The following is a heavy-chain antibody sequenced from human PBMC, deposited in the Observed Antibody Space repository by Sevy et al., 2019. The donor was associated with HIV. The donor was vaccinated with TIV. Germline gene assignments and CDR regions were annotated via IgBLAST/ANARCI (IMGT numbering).Heavy chain of an antibody. Sequence: GESLNISCAASGFTFSSYWMHWVRQAPGKGLVWVSRINSDGSSTSYADSVKGRFTISRDNAKNTLYLQMNSLRAEDTAVYYCARDGGYSYGYNYYYYGMDVWGQGTTVTISS. CDR3: ARDGGYSYGYNYYYYGMDV. J-gene: IGHJ6*02. D-gene: IGHD5-18*01. CDR2: INSDGSST. CDR1: GFTFSSYW. V-gene: IGHV3-74*01.